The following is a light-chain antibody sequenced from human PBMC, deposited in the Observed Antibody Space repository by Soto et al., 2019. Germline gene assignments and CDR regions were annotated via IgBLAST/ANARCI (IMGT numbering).Light chain of an antibody. CDR3: SSYTTTTTVV. Sequence: QSALTQPASVSGSPGQSITISCTGTSSDVGDYNYVSWYQQHPGKAPKLIIYDVYSRPSGVSNRFSGSKSGNTAFLTISGLQVEDEADYHCSSYTTTTTVVFGGGTKVTVL. V-gene: IGLV2-14*03. CDR2: DVY. CDR1: SSDVGDYNY. J-gene: IGLJ2*01.